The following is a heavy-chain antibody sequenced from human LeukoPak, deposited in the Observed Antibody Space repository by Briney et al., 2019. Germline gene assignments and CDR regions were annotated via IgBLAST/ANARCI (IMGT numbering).Heavy chain of an antibody. D-gene: IGHD4-17*01. J-gene: IGHJ3*02. CDR2: ITGSGRGT. CDR1: GLTFSNYA. CDR3: SKDPNGDYVGAFDM. Sequence: GGSLTLSCTASGLTFSNYATTWVRQAPGKGLEWVSSITGSGRGTYYADSVKGRFSVSRDNSQNTVFLHMNSLRADDTALYYCSKDPNGDYVGAFDMWGPGTVVTVSS. V-gene: IGHV3-23*01.